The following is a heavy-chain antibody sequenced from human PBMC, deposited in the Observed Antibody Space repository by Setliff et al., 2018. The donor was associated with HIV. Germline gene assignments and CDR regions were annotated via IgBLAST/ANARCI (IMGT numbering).Heavy chain of an antibody. D-gene: IGHD6-13*01. CDR1: GFTFSTHT. CDR3: AKDSRIAAAGTVPDY. Sequence: LRLSCAASGFTFSTHTMNWVRQAPGKGLEWVSLISWDGGSTYYADSVKGRFTISRDNSKNSLYLQMNSLRAEDTALYYCAKDSRIAAAGTVPDYWGQGTLVTVSS. V-gene: IGHV3-43D*04. J-gene: IGHJ4*02. CDR2: ISWDGGST.